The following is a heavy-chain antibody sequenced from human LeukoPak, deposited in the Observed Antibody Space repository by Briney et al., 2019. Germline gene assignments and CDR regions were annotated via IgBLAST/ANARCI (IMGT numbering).Heavy chain of an antibody. D-gene: IGHD1-26*01. J-gene: IGHJ4*02. Sequence: PSETLSLTCTVSGGSISSYYWSWIRQPAGKGLEWIGRIYTSGSTNYNPSLKSRVTMSVDTSKNQFSLKLSSVTAADTAVYYCASEGEVGATTTLDYWGQGTLVTVSS. CDR3: ASEGEVGATTTLDY. CDR1: GGSISSYY. V-gene: IGHV4-4*07. CDR2: IYTSGST.